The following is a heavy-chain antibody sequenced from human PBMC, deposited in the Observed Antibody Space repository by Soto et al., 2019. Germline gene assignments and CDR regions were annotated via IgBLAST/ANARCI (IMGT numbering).Heavy chain of an antibody. D-gene: IGHD6-13*01. CDR3: ARGRMTIAAAGY. CDR1: GYTFTSYD. CDR2: MNPNSGNT. V-gene: IGHV1-8*01. Sequence: GASVKVSCKASGYTFTSYDINWVRQATGQGLEWMGWMNPNSGNTGYAQKFQGRVTMTRNTSISTAYMELSSLSSEDTAVYYCARGRMTIAAAGYWGQGTLVTVSS. J-gene: IGHJ4*02.